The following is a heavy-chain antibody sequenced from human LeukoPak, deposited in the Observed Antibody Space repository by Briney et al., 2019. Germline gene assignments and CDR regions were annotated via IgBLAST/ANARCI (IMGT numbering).Heavy chain of an antibody. Sequence: ASVKVSCKVSGYTLTELSMHWVRQAPGKGLEWMGGFDPEDGETIYAQKFQGRVTMTEDTSTDTAYMELSSLRSEDTAVYYCATGVGELWGYYYMDVWGKGTTVTVSS. CDR2: FDPEDGET. D-gene: IGHD3-16*01. V-gene: IGHV1-24*01. CDR1: GYTLTELS. J-gene: IGHJ6*03. CDR3: ATGVGELWGYYYMDV.